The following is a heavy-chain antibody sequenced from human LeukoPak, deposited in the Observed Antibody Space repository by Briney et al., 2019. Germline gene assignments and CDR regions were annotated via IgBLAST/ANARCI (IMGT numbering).Heavy chain of an antibody. J-gene: IGHJ4*02. CDR2: ISSGSRNM. CDR1: GFTFSSYS. CDR3: ARDQCSGESCWRYFDN. Sequence: GGSLRLSCAASGFTFSSYSMNWVRQAPGKGLEWVSSISSGSRNMYYADSVKGRFTISRDNSKNTVYLQMGSLRTEDMAVYYCARDQCSGESCWRYFDNWGQGTLVTVSS. V-gene: IGHV3-21*01. D-gene: IGHD2-15*01.